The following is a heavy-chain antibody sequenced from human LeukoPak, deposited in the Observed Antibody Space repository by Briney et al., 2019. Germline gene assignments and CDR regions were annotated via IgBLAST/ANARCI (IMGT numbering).Heavy chain of an antibody. D-gene: IGHD4-23*01. CDR1: GITFNDSN. J-gene: IGHJ4*02. CDR3: ARMITVATPFDY. Sequence: GGSLRLSCTASGITFNDSNMNWVRQAPGKGLEWVSYISSRSSYISYADSVKGRFTISRDNAKNSLYLQMNSLRAEDTAVYHCARMITVATPFDYWGQGTLVTVSS. V-gene: IGHV3-21*01. CDR2: ISSRSSYI.